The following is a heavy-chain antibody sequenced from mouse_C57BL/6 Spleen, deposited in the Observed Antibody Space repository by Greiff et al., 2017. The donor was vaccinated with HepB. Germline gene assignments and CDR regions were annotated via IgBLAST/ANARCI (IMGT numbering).Heavy chain of an antibody. CDR2: INPSTGGT. D-gene: IGHD1-1*01. CDR1: GYSFTGYY. CDR3: ARSYLHYYGSSYYAMDY. Sequence: EVQLQQSGPELVKPGASVKISCKASGYSFTGYYMNWVKQSPEKSLEWIGEINPSTGGTTYNQKFKAKATLTVDKSSSTAYMQLKSLTSEDSAVYYCARSYLHYYGSSYYAMDYWGQGTSVTVSS. V-gene: IGHV1-42*01. J-gene: IGHJ4*01.